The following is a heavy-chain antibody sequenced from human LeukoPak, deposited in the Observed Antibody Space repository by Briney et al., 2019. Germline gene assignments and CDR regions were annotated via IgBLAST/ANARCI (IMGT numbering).Heavy chain of an antibody. CDR3: AREYSSGWYVRGAFDI. D-gene: IGHD6-19*01. CDR1: GGSFSVYY. Sequence: SETQSLTCAVYGGSFSVYYWSWICQPPLKGLEWIWEINHSGSTNYTPSLKSRLTISVDTSKNQFSLKLSSVTAADTAVYHCAREYSSGWYVRGAFDIWGQGTMVTVSS. J-gene: IGHJ3*02. CDR2: INHSGST. V-gene: IGHV4-34*01.